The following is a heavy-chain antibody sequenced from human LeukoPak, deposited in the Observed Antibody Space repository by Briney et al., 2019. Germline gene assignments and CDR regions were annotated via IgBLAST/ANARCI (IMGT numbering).Heavy chain of an antibody. D-gene: IGHD3-10*01. CDR1: GFPFSDYN. V-gene: IGHV3-30-3*01. J-gene: IGHJ4*02. CDR3: ARDLIGRYTFDY. Sequence: GGSLRLSWAASGFPFSDYNMHWVRQAPGKGLDWVALMSPDGNKKYYADSVKGRFTISRDNSKNTVYLQLNSLRAEDTAVYYCARDLIGRYTFDYCGQGTLVTVSS. CDR2: MSPDGNKK.